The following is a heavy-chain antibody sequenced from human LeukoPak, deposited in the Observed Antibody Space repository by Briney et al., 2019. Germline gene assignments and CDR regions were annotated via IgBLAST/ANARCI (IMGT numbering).Heavy chain of an antibody. CDR3: ARNYYDSSAYYYFDY. CDR1: GFTVSSIY. D-gene: IGHD3-22*01. V-gene: IGHV3-66*01. CDR2: IYSGGGT. J-gene: IGHJ4*02. Sequence: GSLRLSCAASGFTVSSIYMNWVRQAPGKGLEWVSRIYSGGGTYYADSVKGRFTTSRDNSKNTLYFQMNSLRAEDTAVYYCARNYYDSSAYYYFDYWGQGALVTVSS.